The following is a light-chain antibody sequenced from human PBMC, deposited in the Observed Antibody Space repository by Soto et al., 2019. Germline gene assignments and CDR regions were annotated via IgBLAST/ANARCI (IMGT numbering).Light chain of an antibody. CDR2: GAS. CDR3: QQYGRT. V-gene: IGKV3-20*01. CDR1: QSVNSNY. Sequence: DIVLTQSPGTLSLSPGERATLSCRASQSVNSNYLAWYQQKPGQAPRLLIFGASTRATGISDRFRGRGSGTDFTPTINRLEPEDFAVYYCQQYGRTFGQGTKLEIK. J-gene: IGKJ2*01.